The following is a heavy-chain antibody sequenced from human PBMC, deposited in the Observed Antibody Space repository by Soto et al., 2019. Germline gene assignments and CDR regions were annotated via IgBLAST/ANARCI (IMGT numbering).Heavy chain of an antibody. J-gene: IGHJ4*02. D-gene: IGHD6-19*01. V-gene: IGHV4-4*08. CDR1: GGSISNYY. Sequence: QVQLQESGPGLVKPSETLSLTCTVSGGSISNYYWTWLRQPPGKGLEWIGYVYPGGRTHYNPSFKSRLSISVDTSKNLCSLKLSSVTAADTAVYYCATWASAWGYFDYWGQGTLVTVSS. CDR2: VYPGGRT. CDR3: ATWASAWGYFDY.